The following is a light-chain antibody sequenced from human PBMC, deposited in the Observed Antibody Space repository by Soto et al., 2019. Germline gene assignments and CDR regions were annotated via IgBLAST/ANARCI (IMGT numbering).Light chain of an antibody. V-gene: IGKV3-15*01. Sequence: EIVMTQSPATLSVSPGERATLFCRASQSVGRTLALYQQKPGQSPRLLVYGASTRANGTPARFSGSGSGTEFTLTISSLQSEDVAVYSCQQYNQWPPYTFGEGTKVEIK. CDR2: GAS. CDR1: QSVGRT. CDR3: QQYNQWPPYT. J-gene: IGKJ2*01.